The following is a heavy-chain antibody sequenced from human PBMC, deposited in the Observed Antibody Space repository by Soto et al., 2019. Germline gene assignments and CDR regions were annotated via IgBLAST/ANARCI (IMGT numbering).Heavy chain of an antibody. V-gene: IGHV1-2*02. Sequence: QVQLVQSGAEVKKPGASVRVSCQASGYSFTDYYIHWVRQAPGQGFEWMGWINTNTGGTDYAQKFHGRVTRARDTSITTIYLNLSGLRTDDSATYYCAKAPDFGDGVADHWGPGTLVTVSS. CDR1: GYSFTDYY. CDR3: AKAPDFGDGVADH. J-gene: IGHJ4*02. CDR2: INTNTGGT. D-gene: IGHD4-17*01.